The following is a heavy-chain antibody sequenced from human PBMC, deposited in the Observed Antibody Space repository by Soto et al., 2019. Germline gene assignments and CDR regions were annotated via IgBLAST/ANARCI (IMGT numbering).Heavy chain of an antibody. V-gene: IGHV3-7*03. Sequence: EVQLVESGGGLVQPGGSLRLSCAASGFIFSGYRMTWVRQAPGKGLEWVASIKRDESDKFYVDSVRGRFAVSRDNAKNSLYLKMNNLRAEDTAVYFCARGSSTSPNWFDSWGQGTPVPVSS. D-gene: IGHD6-6*01. CDR2: IKRDESDK. J-gene: IGHJ5*01. CDR3: ARGSSTSPNWFDS. CDR1: GFIFSGYR.